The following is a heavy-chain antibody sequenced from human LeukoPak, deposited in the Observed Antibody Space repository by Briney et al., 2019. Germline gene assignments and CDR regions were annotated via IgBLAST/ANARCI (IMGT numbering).Heavy chain of an antibody. J-gene: IGHJ4*02. V-gene: IGHV4-39*01. D-gene: IGHD6-13*01. Sequence: PSETLSLTCTVSGGSISSSSYYWGWIRQPPGKGLERIGSIYYSGSTYYNPSLKSRVTISVDTSKNQFSLKLSSVTAADTAVYYCARYPVAAAGTPHWGQGTLVTVSS. CDR3: ARYPVAAAGTPH. CDR1: GGSISSSSYY. CDR2: IYYSGST.